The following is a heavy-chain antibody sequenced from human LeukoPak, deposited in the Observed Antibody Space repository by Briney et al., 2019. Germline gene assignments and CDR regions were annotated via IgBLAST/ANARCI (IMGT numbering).Heavy chain of an antibody. CDR1: GYTFTTYG. J-gene: IGHJ4*02. D-gene: IGHD6-13*01. Sequence: ASVKVSCKASGYTFTTYGISWVRQAPGQGLEWMGWISTYNGNTNYAQKLQGRVTMTTDTSTSTAYMELRSLRSDDTAVYYCARLEGIAATGTPLYWGRGTLVTVSS. CDR3: ARLEGIAATGTPLY. V-gene: IGHV1-18*01. CDR2: ISTYNGNT.